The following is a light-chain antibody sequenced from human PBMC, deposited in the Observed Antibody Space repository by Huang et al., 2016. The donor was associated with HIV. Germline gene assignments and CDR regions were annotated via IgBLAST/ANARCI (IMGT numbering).Light chain of an antibody. J-gene: IGKJ1*01. CDR3: QQYNNWPL. Sequence: EIVMTQSPATLSVSPGERATLSCRASQNVSSNLAWYQQKPGQAPRLLIYGASTRATGIPARFSGSGSGTEFTLTISSLQSEDFAVYYCQQYNNWPLFGQGTKVEI. CDR1: QNVSSN. V-gene: IGKV3-15*01. CDR2: GAS.